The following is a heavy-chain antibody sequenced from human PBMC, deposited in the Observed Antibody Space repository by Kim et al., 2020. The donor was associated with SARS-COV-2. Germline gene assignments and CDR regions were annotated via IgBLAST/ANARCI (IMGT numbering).Heavy chain of an antibody. Sequence: GGSLRLSCAASGFTFSSYGMRWVRQAPGKGLEWVAVIWCDGSNTYYADSVKGRFTISRDNSKNTLYLQMNSLRAEDTAVYYCARDLLVGATSYGMDVWGQGTTVTVSS. CDR2: IWCDGSNT. CDR1: GFTFSSYG. CDR3: ARDLLVGATSYGMDV. D-gene: IGHD1-26*01. J-gene: IGHJ6*02. V-gene: IGHV3-33*01.